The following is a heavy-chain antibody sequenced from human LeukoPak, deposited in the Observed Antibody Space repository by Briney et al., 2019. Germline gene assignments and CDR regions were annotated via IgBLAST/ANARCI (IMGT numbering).Heavy chain of an antibody. Sequence: GGSLRLSCTGSGSTFGDYGMSWFRQAPGKGLEWVCGIDWNGGSTSYADSVKGRFTISRDNAKNSLYLQMNSLRVEDTALYYCARARRGLGECIDWGLGTLVTVSS. J-gene: IGHJ4*02. CDR3: ARARRGLGECID. CDR2: IDWNGGST. CDR1: GSTFGDYG. V-gene: IGHV3-20*04. D-gene: IGHD3-16*01.